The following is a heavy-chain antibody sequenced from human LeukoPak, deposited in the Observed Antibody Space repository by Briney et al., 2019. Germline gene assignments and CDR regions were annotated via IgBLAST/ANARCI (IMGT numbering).Heavy chain of an antibody. Sequence: PSETLSLTCTVSGGSISSYYWSWIRQPPGKGLEWIGYIYYSGSTNYNPSLKSRVTISVDTSKNQFSLKLSSVTAADTAEYYCARDSGGATIYAFDIWGQGTMVTVSS. CDR3: ARDSGGATIYAFDI. D-gene: IGHD1-26*01. CDR1: GGSISSYY. CDR2: IYYSGST. J-gene: IGHJ3*02. V-gene: IGHV4-59*01.